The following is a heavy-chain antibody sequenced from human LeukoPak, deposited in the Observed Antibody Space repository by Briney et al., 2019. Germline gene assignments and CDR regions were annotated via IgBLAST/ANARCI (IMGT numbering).Heavy chain of an antibody. CDR3: TRDTGTTGEVKFDP. CDR1: GGSISSYY. V-gene: IGHV4-4*07. Sequence: SETVSLTCTVSGGSISSYYWSWIRQPAGKGLEWIGRIYTSGSTTYNPSLKSRVTMSVDTSKSQFSLNLMSVAAADTAVYYCTRDTGTTGEVKFDPWGQGTLVTVSS. CDR2: IYTSGST. D-gene: IGHD4-17*01. J-gene: IGHJ5*02.